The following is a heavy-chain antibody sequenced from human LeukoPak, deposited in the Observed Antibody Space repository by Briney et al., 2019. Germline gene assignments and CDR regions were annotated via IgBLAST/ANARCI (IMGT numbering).Heavy chain of an antibody. CDR1: GGSISSYY. D-gene: IGHD1-26*01. J-gene: IGHJ6*02. CDR3: ARQGHKLTLVDYYGMDV. CDR2: IYYSGTST. Sequence: PSEALSLTCTVSGGSISSYYWNWIRQPPGKGLEWIGYIYYSGTSTNYNPSFKSRVTISVDRSKNQFSLKMSSVTASDTAVYYCARQGHKLTLVDYYGMDVWGQGTTVTVSS. V-gene: IGHV4-59*08.